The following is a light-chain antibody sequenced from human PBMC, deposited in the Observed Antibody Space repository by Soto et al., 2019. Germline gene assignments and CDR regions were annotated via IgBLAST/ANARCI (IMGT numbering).Light chain of an antibody. CDR1: SSDIGIYKY. V-gene: IGLV2-14*01. CDR3: CSYVGSNIWV. Sequence: QSALTQPASVSGSPGQSIAISCTGSSSDIGIYKYVSWYQQHPGKVPKLIIYEVTNRPSGVSNRFSGSKSGNTASLTISGLQAEDEADYYCCSYVGSNIWVFGGGTKVTVL. J-gene: IGLJ3*02. CDR2: EVT.